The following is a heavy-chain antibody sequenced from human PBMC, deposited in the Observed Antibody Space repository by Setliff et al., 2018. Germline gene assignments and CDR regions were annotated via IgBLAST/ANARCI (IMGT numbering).Heavy chain of an antibody. CDR1: GYIFAGYY. CDR2: VNPIGGGA. J-gene: IGHJ3*02. V-gene: IGHV1-2*02. Sequence: ASVKVSCKASGYIFAGYYMHWLRQTPGQGLEWMGYVNPIGGGATYAQKFQGRVTLTRDTSITTTYMELNSLRSDDTAIYYCARDLNRWFGELAFDIWGQGTMVTVS. CDR3: ARDLNRWFGELAFDI. D-gene: IGHD3-10*01.